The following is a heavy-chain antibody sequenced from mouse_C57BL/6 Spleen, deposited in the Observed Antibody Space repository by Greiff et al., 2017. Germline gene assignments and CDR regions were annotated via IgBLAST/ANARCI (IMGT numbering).Heavy chain of an antibody. V-gene: IGHV1-82*01. D-gene: IGHD2-3*01. Sequence: QVQLKQSGPELVKPGASVKISCKASGYAFSSSWMNWVKQRPGKGLEWIGRIYPGDGDTNYNGKFKGKATLTADKSSSTAYMQLSSLTSEDSAVYFCARDGYFSTPGFAYWGQGTLVTVSA. CDR1: GYAFSSSW. J-gene: IGHJ3*01. CDR2: IYPGDGDT. CDR3: ARDGYFSTPGFAY.